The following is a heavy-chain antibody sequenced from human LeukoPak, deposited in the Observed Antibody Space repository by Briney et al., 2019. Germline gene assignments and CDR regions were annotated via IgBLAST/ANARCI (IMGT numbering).Heavy chain of an antibody. CDR3: ARGGLPHPPRYYYYMDV. J-gene: IGHJ6*03. V-gene: IGHV1-18*01. CDR1: GYTFTSYG. Sequence: ASVKVSCKASGYTFTSYGISWVRQAPGQGLEWMGWISAYNGHTNYALKVQGRVTITADESTSTAYMELSSLRSEDTAVYYCARGGLPHPPRYYYYMDVWGKGTTVTISS. CDR2: ISAYNGHT. D-gene: IGHD5-18*01.